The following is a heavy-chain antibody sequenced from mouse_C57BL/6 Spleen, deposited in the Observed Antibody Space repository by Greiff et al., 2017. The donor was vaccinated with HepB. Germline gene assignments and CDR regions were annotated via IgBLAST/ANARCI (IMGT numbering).Heavy chain of an antibody. CDR3: ARYYYGSSYVRAMDY. CDR2: IYPGDGDT. CDR1: GYAFSSYW. J-gene: IGHJ4*01. D-gene: IGHD1-1*01. V-gene: IGHV1-80*01. Sequence: VKLQESGAELVKPGASVKISCKASGYAFSSYWMNWVKQRPGKGLEWIGQIYPGDGDTNYNGKFKGKATLTADKSSSTAYMQLSSLTSEDSAVYFCARYYYGSSYVRAMDYWGQGTSVTVSS.